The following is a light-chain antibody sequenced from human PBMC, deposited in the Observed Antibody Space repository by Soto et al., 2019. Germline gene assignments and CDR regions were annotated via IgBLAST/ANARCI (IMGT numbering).Light chain of an antibody. J-gene: IGLJ3*02. V-gene: IGLV2-23*02. CDR2: EVT. CDR1: SSDVGSYNL. CDR3: CSYAGSLSHVV. Sequence: QSVPTQPASVSGSPGQSITISCTGTSSDVGSYNLVSWYQQHPGKAPKLIMYEVTKRPSGVSNHFSGSRSGNTASLTISGLQAEDEADYYCCSYAGSLSHVVFGGGTKVTVL.